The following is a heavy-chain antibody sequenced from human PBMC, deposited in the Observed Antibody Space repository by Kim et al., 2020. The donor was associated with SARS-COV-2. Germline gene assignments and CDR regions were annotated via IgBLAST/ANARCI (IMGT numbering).Heavy chain of an antibody. J-gene: IGHJ5*02. CDR1: GFTFISYW. CDR2: IKSDGSDT. V-gene: IGHV3-74*01. Sequence: GGSLRLSCEASGFTFISYWMNWVRQGPGKGLVWVSRIKSDGSDTHYADSVKGRFTISRDNAKNTLHLQLNSLGVEDTAIYYCARGSFQQGFDPWGQGTLVTVSS. D-gene: IGHD6-13*01. CDR3: ARGSFQQGFDP.